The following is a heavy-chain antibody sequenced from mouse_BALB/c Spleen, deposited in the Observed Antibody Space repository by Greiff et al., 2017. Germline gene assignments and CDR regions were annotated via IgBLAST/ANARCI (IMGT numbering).Heavy chain of an antibody. D-gene: IGHD2-1*01. V-gene: IGHV14-3*02. J-gene: IGHJ4*01. CDR2: IDPANGNT. CDR3: ARYGNYHYYYAMDY. CDR1: GFNIKDTY. Sequence: VQLQQSGAELVKPGASVKLSCTASGFNIKDTYMHWVKQRPEQGLEWIGRIDPANGNTKYDPKFQGKATITADTSSNTAYLQLSSLTSEDTAVYYCARYGNYHYYYAMDYWGQGTSVTVSS.